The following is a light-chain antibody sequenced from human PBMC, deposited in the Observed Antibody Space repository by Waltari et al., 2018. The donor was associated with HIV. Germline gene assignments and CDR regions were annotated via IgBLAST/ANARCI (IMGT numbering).Light chain of an antibody. CDR1: TSDVGGYDY. J-gene: IGLJ2*01. CDR3: TSYRSGSTLV. CDR2: EVT. V-gene: IGLV2-14*01. Sequence: SVSGSPGQSITISCTGTTSDVGGYDYVSWYQQHPGKAPKLMIFEVTYRPSGVSHRFSGSKSGNTASLTISGLQAEDEADYYCTSYRSGSTLVVGGGTKVTVL.